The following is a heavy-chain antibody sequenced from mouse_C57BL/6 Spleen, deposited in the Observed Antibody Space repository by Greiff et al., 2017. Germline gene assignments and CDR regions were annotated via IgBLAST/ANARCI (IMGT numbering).Heavy chain of an antibody. V-gene: IGHV1-72*01. Sequence: QVQLQQSGAELVKPGASVKLSCKASGYTFTSYWMHWVKQRPGRGLEWIGRIDPKSGGTKYNEKFKSKATLSVDKPSSTAYMQRSRLTSEGSAVYYWARGGGGLRRDYAMDYWGQGTSVTVSS. CDR3: ARGGGGLRRDYAMDY. CDR1: GYTFTSYW. CDR2: IDPKSGGT. J-gene: IGHJ4*01. D-gene: IGHD2-4*01.